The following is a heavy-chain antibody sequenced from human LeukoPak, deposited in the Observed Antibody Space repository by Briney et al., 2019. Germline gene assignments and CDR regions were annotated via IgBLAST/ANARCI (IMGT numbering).Heavy chain of an antibody. D-gene: IGHD3-16*02. CDR3: TSTTYDFVWGSYQVDAFDI. Sequence: GGSLRLSCAASGFTFSNAWMSWVRQAPGKGLEWVGRIKSKTDGGTTDYAAPVKGRFTISRDDSTNTLYLQMNSLKTEDTAVYYCTSTTYDFVWGSYQVDAFDIWGQGTMVTVSS. CDR2: IKSKTDGGTT. CDR1: GFTFSNAW. V-gene: IGHV3-15*01. J-gene: IGHJ3*02.